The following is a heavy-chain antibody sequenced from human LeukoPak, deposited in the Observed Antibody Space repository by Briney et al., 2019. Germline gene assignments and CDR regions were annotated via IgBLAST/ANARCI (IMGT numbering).Heavy chain of an antibody. Sequence: PGGSLRLSCAASGFTFSSYGMHWVRQAPGKGLEWVAVISYDGSNKYYADSVKGRFTISRDNSKNTLYLQMNSLRAEDTAVYYCAKDLGEAGIFDYWGQGTLVTVSS. D-gene: IGHD3-10*01. J-gene: IGHJ4*02. CDR1: GFTFSSYG. CDR3: AKDLGEAGIFDY. CDR2: ISYDGSNK. V-gene: IGHV3-30*18.